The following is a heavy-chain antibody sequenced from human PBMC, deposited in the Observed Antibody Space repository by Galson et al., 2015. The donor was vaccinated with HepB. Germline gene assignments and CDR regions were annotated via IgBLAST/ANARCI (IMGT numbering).Heavy chain of an antibody. D-gene: IGHD3-3*01. J-gene: IGHJ6*03. CDR3: ARGTYDFWSGYSYYYYYMDV. CDR2: IWYDGSNK. V-gene: IGHV3-33*01. CDR1: GFTFSSYG. Sequence: SLRLSCAASGFTFSSYGMHWVRQAPGKGLEWVAVIWYDGSNKYYADSVKGRFTISRDNSKNTLYLQMNSLRAEDTAVYYCARGTYDFWSGYSYYYYYMDVWGKGTTVTVSS.